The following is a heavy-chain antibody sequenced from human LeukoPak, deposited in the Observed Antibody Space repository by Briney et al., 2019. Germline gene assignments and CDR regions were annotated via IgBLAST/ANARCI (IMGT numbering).Heavy chain of an antibody. CDR1: GFTFSSYW. Sequence: GGSLRLSCAASGFTFSSYWMSWVRQAPGKGLEGVANIKQDGSEKYYVDSVKGRFTISRDNAKNSLYLQMNSLRAEDTAVYYCAREGGYYYGSGSYEVSYYFDYWGQGTLVTVSS. CDR3: AREGGYYYGSGSYEVSYYFDY. CDR2: IKQDGSEK. J-gene: IGHJ4*02. D-gene: IGHD3-10*01. V-gene: IGHV3-7*01.